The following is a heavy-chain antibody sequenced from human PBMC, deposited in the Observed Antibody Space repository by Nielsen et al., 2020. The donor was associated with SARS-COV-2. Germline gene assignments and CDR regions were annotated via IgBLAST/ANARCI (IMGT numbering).Heavy chain of an antibody. V-gene: IGHV3-7*01. D-gene: IGHD1-26*01. CDR3: ARVIGYFFDY. CDR2: IKQHGSEK. Sequence: GVLKISCAASGFTFSSYWMSWVRQAPGKGLEWVANIKQHGSEKYYVDSVKGRFTISRDNAKNSLYLQMNSLRAEDTAVYYCARVIGYFFDYWGQGTLVTVSS. CDR1: GFTFSSYW. J-gene: IGHJ4*02.